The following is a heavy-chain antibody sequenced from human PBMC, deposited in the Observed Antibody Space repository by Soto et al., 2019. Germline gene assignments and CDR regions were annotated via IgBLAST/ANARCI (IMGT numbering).Heavy chain of an antibody. J-gene: IGHJ6*02. CDR3: ARDWGYDPDPTYYYGMDV. CDR2: IYYKSRWYN. CDR1: GDTVSTNTAA. V-gene: IGHV6-1*01. Sequence: SQTLSLTCAFSGDTVSTNTAAWNWIRQSPSRGLEWLGRIYYKSRWYNDYSESLKSRIAIIPDTSRNQFSLQLNSVIPEDTAVYYCARDWGYDPDPTYYYGMDVWGQGTKVTVSS. D-gene: IGHD5-12*01.